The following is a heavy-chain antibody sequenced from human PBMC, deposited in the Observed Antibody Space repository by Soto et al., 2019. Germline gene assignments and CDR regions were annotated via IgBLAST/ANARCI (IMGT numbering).Heavy chain of an antibody. CDR2: IYYLGDT. Sequence: QVQLRESGPGLVEPSQTLSLTCTISGASISSGPFYWGWIRQHPGQGLEWIGHIYYLGDTFYNPSLKSRAFISVDSSVNQFSLKLISVTAADTAVYYCARVQNVVRGVRWFDPWGQGILVTVSS. J-gene: IGHJ5*02. D-gene: IGHD3-10*01. CDR3: ARVQNVVRGVRWFDP. CDR1: GASISSGPFY. V-gene: IGHV4-31*03.